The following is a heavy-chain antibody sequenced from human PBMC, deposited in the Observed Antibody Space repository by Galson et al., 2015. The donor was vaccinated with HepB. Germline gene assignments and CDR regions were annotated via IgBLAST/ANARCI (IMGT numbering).Heavy chain of an antibody. CDR2: IKQDGSEK. D-gene: IGHD3-3*01. J-gene: IGHJ6*02. CDR3: ARAGVTIFGVVNRHYYYYGMDV. V-gene: IGHV3-7*03. CDR1: GFTFSSYW. Sequence: SLRLSCAASGFTFSSYWMSWVRQAPGKGLEWVANIKQDGSEKYYVDPVKGRFTISRDNAKNSLYLQMNSLRAEDTAVYYCARAGVTIFGVVNRHYYYYGMDVWGQGTTVTVSS.